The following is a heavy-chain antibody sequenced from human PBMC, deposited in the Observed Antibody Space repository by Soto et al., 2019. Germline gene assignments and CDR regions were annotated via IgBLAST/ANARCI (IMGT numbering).Heavy chain of an antibody. CDR3: ARHNYGSGSTYFDY. CDR2: IYYSGST. J-gene: IGHJ4*02. Sequence: SETLSLTCTVSGGSISSYYWSWIRQPPGKGLEWIGYIYYSGSTNYNPSLKSRVTISVDTSKNQFSLKLSSVSAADTAVYYCARHNYGSGSTYFDYWGQGTLVTVSS. V-gene: IGHV4-59*01. CDR1: GGSISSYY. D-gene: IGHD3-10*01.